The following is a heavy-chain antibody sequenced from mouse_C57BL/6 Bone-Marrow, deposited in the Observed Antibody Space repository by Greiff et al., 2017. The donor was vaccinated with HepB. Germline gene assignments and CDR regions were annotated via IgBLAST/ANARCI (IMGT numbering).Heavy chain of an antibody. J-gene: IGHJ1*03. CDR2: ISYSGST. Sequence: EVKVEESGPGMVKSSQSLSLTCTVTGYSITSGYDWHWIRHFPGNKLEWMGYISYSGSTNYNPSLKSRISITHDTSKNHFFLKLNSVTTEDTATYYCARGYYGSSHWYFDVWGTGTTVTVSS. D-gene: IGHD1-1*01. V-gene: IGHV3-1*01. CDR3: ARGYYGSSHWYFDV. CDR1: GYSITSGYD.